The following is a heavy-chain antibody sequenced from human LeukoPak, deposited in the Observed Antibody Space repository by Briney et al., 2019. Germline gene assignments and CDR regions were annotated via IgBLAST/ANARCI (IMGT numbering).Heavy chain of an antibody. J-gene: IGHJ4*02. CDR3: ANDKAAVAGNFDY. D-gene: IGHD6-19*01. CDR1: GFTFSSYA. CDR2: ISGSGGST. V-gene: IGHV3-23*01. Sequence: SGGSLRLSCAASGFTFSSYAMSWVRQAPGKGLEWVSAISGSGGSTYYADSVKGRFTISRDNSKNTLYLQMNSLRAEDTAVYYCANDKAAVAGNFDYWGQGTLVTVSS.